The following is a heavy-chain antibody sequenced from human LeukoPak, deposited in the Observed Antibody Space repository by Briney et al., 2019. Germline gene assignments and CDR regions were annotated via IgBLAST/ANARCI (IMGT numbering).Heavy chain of an antibody. J-gene: IGHJ3*02. CDR2: ISWNSGSI. Sequence: GGSLRLSCAASGFTFDDYAMHWVRQAPGKGLEWVSGISWNSGSIDYADSVKGRFTISRDNAKNSLYMQMNSLRAEDTALYYCAKDIAGGMGAFDIWGQGTMVTVSS. CDR1: GFTFDDYA. D-gene: IGHD1-26*01. V-gene: IGHV3-9*01. CDR3: AKDIAGGMGAFDI.